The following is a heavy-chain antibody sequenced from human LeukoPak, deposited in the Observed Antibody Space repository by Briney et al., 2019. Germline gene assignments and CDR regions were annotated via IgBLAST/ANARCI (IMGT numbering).Heavy chain of an antibody. CDR2: IIPILGIA. D-gene: IGHD4-23*01. Sequence: GASVQVSCKASGGTFSSYAMSWVRQPPGQALEWMGRIIPILGIANYAQKFQGRVTITADKSTSTAYMEPSSLRSEDTAMYYCARESYSGNPYFDYWGQGTLVTVSS. CDR3: ARESYSGNPYFDY. CDR1: GGTFSSYA. V-gene: IGHV1-69*04. J-gene: IGHJ4*02.